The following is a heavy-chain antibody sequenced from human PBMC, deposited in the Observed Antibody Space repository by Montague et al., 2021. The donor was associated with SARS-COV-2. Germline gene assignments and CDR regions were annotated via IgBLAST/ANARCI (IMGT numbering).Heavy chain of an antibody. CDR1: GFSLSTIGVG. J-gene: IGHJ5*01. Sequence: PALVKPTQTLTLTCTFSGFSLSTIGVGVGWIRQPPGNALEWLALIYWDYDKRYSPFLRSRLTITKDTSKNQVVLTMTNMDPVDTATYFCAHSSGVDWLPRSGFDSWGQGTLVTVSS. V-gene: IGHV2-5*02. CDR3: AHSSGVDWLPRSGFDS. CDR2: IYWDYDK. D-gene: IGHD3-9*01.